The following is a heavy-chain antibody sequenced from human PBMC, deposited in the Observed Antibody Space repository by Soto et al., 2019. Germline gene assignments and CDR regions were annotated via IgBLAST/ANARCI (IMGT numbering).Heavy chain of an antibody. Sequence: GSLRLSCVASGVTFSSYAMGWVRQAPGKGLEWVSAISGSGGSTYYADSVKGRFTISRDNSKNTLYLQMNSLRAEDTAVYYCAKVKKAAAGTLVSWMDVWGQGTTVTVSS. CDR3: AKVKKAAAGTLVSWMDV. D-gene: IGHD6-13*01. J-gene: IGHJ6*02. CDR1: GVTFSSYA. CDR2: ISGSGGST. V-gene: IGHV3-23*01.